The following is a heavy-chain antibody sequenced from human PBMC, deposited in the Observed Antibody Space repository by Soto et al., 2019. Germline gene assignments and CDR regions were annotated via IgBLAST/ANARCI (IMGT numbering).Heavy chain of an antibody. V-gene: IGHV1-2*02. J-gene: IGHJ6*01. D-gene: IGHD3-16*01. CDR2: SNPNSGGT. CDR3: ARDLGAKPICYYYYGMDV. Sequence: GSSVKVSCKASGYTVTGYYMHWVRQAPGQGLEWMGWSNPNSGGTNYAQKFQGRVTMTRDTSISTAYMEMSRLRSDDTAVYYCARDLGAKPICYYYYGMDVWGQGHTVT. CDR1: GYTVTGYY.